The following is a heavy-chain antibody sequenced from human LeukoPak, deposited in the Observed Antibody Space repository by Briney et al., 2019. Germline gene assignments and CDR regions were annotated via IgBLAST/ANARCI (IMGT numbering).Heavy chain of an antibody. D-gene: IGHD3-3*01. CDR2: IYSGGST. CDR3: ARDGSRYDFWGARYYYYGMDV. J-gene: IGHJ6*02. V-gene: IGHV3-66*01. Sequence: GGSLRLSCAASGFNFTNYAMSWVRQAPGKGLEWVSVIYSGGSTYYADSVKGRFTISRDNSKNTLYLQMNSLRAEDTAVYYCARDGSRYDFWGARYYYYGMDVWGQGTTVTVSS. CDR1: GFNFTNYA.